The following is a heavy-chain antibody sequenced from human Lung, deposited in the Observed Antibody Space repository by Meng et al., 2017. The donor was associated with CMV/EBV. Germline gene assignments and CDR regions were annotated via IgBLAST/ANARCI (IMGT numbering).Heavy chain of an antibody. V-gene: IGHV1-18*01. D-gene: IGHD2-2*01. Sequence: SVKVSCXASGYTFTNYGVSWVRQAPGQGLEWMGWISAYDGDRNYARKFQGRVTMTTDTSTSTAYMELRSLRSDDTAVYYCARDLEYCGSSSCYEDCFDPWGQGTLVTFSS. CDR2: ISAYDGDR. CDR1: GYTFTNYG. J-gene: IGHJ5*02. CDR3: ARDLEYCGSSSCYEDCFDP.